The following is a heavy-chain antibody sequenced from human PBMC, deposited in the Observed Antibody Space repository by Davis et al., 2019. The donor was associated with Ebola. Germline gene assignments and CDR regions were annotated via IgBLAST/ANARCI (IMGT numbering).Heavy chain of an antibody. Sequence: PGGSLRLSCAASGFTFSSYWMSWVRKAPGKGLEYVSAISSNGGSTYYADSVKGRFTISRDNSKNTLYLQMGSLRAEDMAVYYCARGLKGIAAAGFDYWGQGTLVTVSS. J-gene: IGHJ4*02. CDR1: GFTFSSYW. CDR2: ISSNGGST. D-gene: IGHD6-13*01. V-gene: IGHV3-64*02. CDR3: ARGLKGIAAAGFDY.